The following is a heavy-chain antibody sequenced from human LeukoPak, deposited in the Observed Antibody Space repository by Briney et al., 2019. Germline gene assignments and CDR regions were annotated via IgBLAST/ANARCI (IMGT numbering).Heavy chain of an antibody. CDR2: INHSGST. J-gene: IGHJ4*02. Sequence: PSETLSLTCAVYGGSFSGYYWSWIRQPPGKGLEWIGEINHSGSTNYNPPLKSRVTISVDTSKNQFSLKLSSVTAADTAVYYCARKGVYLNDWGQGTLVTVSS. V-gene: IGHV4-34*01. D-gene: IGHD2-8*01. CDR1: GGSFSGYY. CDR3: ARKGVYLND.